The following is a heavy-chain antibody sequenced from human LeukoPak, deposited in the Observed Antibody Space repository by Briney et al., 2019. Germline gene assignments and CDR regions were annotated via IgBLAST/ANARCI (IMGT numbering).Heavy chain of an antibody. J-gene: IGHJ4*02. CDR3: ERAHITGPQDY. CDR2: IYHSGST. CDR1: GGSISSGNW. D-gene: IGHD1-14*01. V-gene: IGHV4-4*02. Sequence: SETLSLTCAVSGGSISSGNWWSWVRQPPGKGLEWIGEIYHSGSTNYNPSLKSRVTISVDKSKNQFSLKLSSVAAEDTAVYYCERAHITGPQDYWGQGTLVTVSS.